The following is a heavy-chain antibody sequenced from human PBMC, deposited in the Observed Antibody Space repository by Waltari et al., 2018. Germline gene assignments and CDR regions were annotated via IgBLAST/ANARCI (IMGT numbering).Heavy chain of an antibody. V-gene: IGHV4-59*11. J-gene: IGHJ3*02. D-gene: IGHD3-22*01. Sequence: QVQLQESGPGLVKPSETLSLTCTVSGGSISSHYWSWIRPPPGKGLEWIGYIYYSGSTNYNPSLKSRVTISVDTSKNQFSLKLSSVTAADTAVYYCARTPNYYDSSGSSFDIWGQGTMVTVSS. CDR3: ARTPNYYDSSGSSFDI. CDR1: GGSISSHY. CDR2: IYYSGST.